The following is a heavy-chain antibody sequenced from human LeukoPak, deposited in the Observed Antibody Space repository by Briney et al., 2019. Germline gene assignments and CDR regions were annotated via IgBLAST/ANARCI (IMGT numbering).Heavy chain of an antibody. Sequence: PGGSLRLSCAASGFTFSSYAMSWVRQAPGKGLEWVSAITGSGGTTYYSDSVKGRFTISRDNSKNTLYLQMNSLRAEDTAVYYCARRYYDSSGYGFDYWGQGTLVTVSS. CDR3: ARRYYDSSGYGFDY. J-gene: IGHJ4*02. V-gene: IGHV3-23*01. CDR2: ITGSGGTT. D-gene: IGHD3-22*01. CDR1: GFTFSSYA.